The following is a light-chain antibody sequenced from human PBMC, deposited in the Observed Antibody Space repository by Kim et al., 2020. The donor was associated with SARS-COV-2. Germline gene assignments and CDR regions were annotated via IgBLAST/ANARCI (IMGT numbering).Light chain of an antibody. CDR3: SSYTSSSTLRV. CDR2: CVS. CDR1: SSDVGCYNY. J-gene: IGLJ3*02. Sequence: QSALTQPASVSGSPGQSITISCTGTSSDVGCYNYVSWYQQHPGKAPKLMIYCVSKRPSGVSNRFSGSKSGNTASLTISGLQAEDEADYYCSSYTSSSTLRVFGGGTQLTVL. V-gene: IGLV2-14*01.